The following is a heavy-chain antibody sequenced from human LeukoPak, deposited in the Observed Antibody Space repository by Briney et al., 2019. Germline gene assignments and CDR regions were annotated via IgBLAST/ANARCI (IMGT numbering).Heavy chain of an antibody. D-gene: IGHD3-10*01. J-gene: IGHJ5*02. V-gene: IGHV1-8*01. CDR2: MNPISGDT. CDR1: GYTFTSYD. Sequence: ASVKVSCKASGYTFTSYDVNWVRQATGQGLEWMGWMNPISGDTGYALRFQGRVTMSRNTSISTAHMELGSLRSEDTAVYYCARVPRRGERFDPWGQGTLVTVSS. CDR3: ARVPRRGERFDP.